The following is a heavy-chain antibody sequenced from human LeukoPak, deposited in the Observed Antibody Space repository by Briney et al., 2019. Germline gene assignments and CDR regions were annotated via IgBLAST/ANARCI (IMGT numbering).Heavy chain of an antibody. D-gene: IGHD5-12*01. J-gene: IGHJ2*01. Sequence: AASVKVSCKASGYTFTSYGISWVRQAPGQGLEWMGWISAYNGNTNYAQKLQGRVTMTTDTSTSTAYMELRSLRSDDTAVYYCARDRSGYDNWYFDLWGRGTLVTVSS. CDR2: ISAYNGNT. CDR1: GYTFTSYG. V-gene: IGHV1-18*01. CDR3: ARDRSGYDNWYFDL.